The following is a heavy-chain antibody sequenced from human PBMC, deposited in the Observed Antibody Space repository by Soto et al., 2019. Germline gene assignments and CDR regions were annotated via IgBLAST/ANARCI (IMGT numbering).Heavy chain of an antibody. CDR2: IYYSGST. CDR3: GREAEGQLVRYYFDY. J-gene: IGHJ4*02. V-gene: IGHV4-31*03. CDR1: GGSISSGGYY. D-gene: IGHD6-13*01. Sequence: PSQTLSLTCTVSGGSISSGGYYWNWIRQHPGKGLEWIGYIYYSGSTYYNPSLKSRGTISVDTSKNQFSLKLSSVTAADTAVYSCGREAEGQLVRYYFDYWGQGTLVTVSP.